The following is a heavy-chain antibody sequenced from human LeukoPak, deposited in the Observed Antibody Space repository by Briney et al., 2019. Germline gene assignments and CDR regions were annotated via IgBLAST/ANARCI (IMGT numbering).Heavy chain of an antibody. CDR2: IYWNDDK. D-gene: IGHD1-26*01. CDR1: GFSLSTSGVG. Sequence: SGPTLVNPTQTLTLTCTFSGFSLSTSGVGVGWIRQPPGKALEWLALIYWNDDKRYSPSLKSRLTITKDTSKNQVVLTMTNMDPVDTATYYCAHRRLGGSYSFYFDYWGQGTLVTVSS. CDR3: AHRRLGGSYSFYFDY. J-gene: IGHJ4*02. V-gene: IGHV2-5*01.